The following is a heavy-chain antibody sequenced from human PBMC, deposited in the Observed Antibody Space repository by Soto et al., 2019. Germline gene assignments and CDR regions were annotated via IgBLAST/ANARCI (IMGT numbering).Heavy chain of an antibody. CDR3: ARLGDIVVVPAAARHGMDV. Sequence: GESLKISCKGSGYSFTSYWIGWVRQMPGKGLEWMGIIYPGDSDTRYSPSFQGQVTISADKSISTAYLQWSSLKASGTAMYYCARLGDIVVVPAAARHGMDVWGQGTTVTVS. J-gene: IGHJ6*02. CDR2: IYPGDSDT. D-gene: IGHD2-2*01. CDR1: GYSFTSYW. V-gene: IGHV5-51*01.